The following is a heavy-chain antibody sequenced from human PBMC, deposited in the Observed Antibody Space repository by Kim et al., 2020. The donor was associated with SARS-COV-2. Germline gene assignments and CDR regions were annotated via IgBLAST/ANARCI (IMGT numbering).Heavy chain of an antibody. CDR1: AGTFSSYA. J-gene: IGHJ4*02. Sequence: SVKVSCKASAGTFSSYAISWVRQAPGQGLEWMGGVIPIFGTATYAQKFQGRVPITADESTSPAYMELSSLRSEDTAVYYCALIPRYSSGLPYYFDDWGQGTLVPVSS. CDR3: ALIPRYSSGLPYYFDD. CDR2: VIPIFGTA. D-gene: IGHD6-25*01. V-gene: IGHV1-69*13.